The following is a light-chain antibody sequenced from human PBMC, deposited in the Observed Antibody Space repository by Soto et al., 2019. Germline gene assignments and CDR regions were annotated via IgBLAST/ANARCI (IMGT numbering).Light chain of an antibody. CDR3: QQYRGWPRT. V-gene: IGKV3-20*01. CDR2: GAS. Sequence: EIVLTQSPGTLSLSPGERATLSCRASQSFHTNYLAWYQQRPGQAPRLLIYGASNRASGIPERFSGSGSGTDFTLTINRLQPEDSAVYYCQQYRGWPRTFGQGTKVEIK. CDR1: QSFHTNY. J-gene: IGKJ1*01.